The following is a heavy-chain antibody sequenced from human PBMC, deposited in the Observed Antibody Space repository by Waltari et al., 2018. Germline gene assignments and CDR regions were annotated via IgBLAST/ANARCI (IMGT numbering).Heavy chain of an antibody. Sequence: QVQLQQWGAGLLKPSETLSLTCDVYGASFSNYYCNWIRQSPGKGLEWIGEVNHSGTTNYNPSLKSRVTISLDTSKNQFSLKLTSVTAADTAVYYCATTRGYELLSSFDFWGQGTLVTVSS. V-gene: IGHV4-34*02. J-gene: IGHJ4*02. CDR1: GASFSNYY. CDR2: VNHSGTT. CDR3: ATTRGYELLSSFDF. D-gene: IGHD3-10*01.